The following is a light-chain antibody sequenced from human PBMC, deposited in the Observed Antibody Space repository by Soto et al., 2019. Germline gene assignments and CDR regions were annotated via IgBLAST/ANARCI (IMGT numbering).Light chain of an antibody. CDR2: GAS. J-gene: IGKJ3*01. V-gene: IGKV1-12*01. Sequence: DIQMTQSPSSVSASVGDRVTITCRASQGIGSWLAWYQQKPGKAPKLLIYGASSLQSGVPSRFSGSGSVTDFTLAISSLQPEDFATYYCHQSHSFPPTFGPGTEVDIK. CDR1: QGIGSW. CDR3: HQSHSFPPT.